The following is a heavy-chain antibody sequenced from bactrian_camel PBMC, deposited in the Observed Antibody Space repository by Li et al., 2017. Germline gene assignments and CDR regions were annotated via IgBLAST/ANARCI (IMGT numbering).Heavy chain of an antibody. D-gene: IGHD6*01. J-gene: IGHJ6*01. CDR1: EYTINAKC. V-gene: IGHV3S53*01. CDR2: IDRDGVT. Sequence: HVQLVESGEGLVQAGGSLRLSCAASEYTINAKCMAWWRQRPGHEREGVAGIDRDGVTSYADFVKDRFVIFKDNANNALYLQMNNLQPEDTAVNYCVDNGPYGAGWILGYWGQGTQ. CDR3: VDNGPYGAGWILGY.